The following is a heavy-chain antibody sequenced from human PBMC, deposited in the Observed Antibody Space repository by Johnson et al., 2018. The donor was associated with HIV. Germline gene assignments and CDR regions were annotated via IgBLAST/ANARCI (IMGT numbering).Heavy chain of an antibody. Sequence: QVQLVESGGGLVQPGGSLRLSCAASGFTFSSYGMHWVRQAPGKGLEWVAVISYDGSNKYYADSVKGRFTISRDNSKNTLYLQMNSLRAGDTALYYCAKDCSISSWSPGCPFDIWGQGTMVTVSS. CDR1: GFTFSSYG. CDR3: AKDCSISSWSPGCPFDI. J-gene: IGHJ3*02. V-gene: IGHV3-30*19. CDR2: ISYDGSNK. D-gene: IGHD6-13*01.